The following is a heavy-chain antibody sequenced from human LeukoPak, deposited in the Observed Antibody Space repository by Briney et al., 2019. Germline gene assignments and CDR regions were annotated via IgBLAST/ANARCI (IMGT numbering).Heavy chain of an antibody. CDR1: CDSMNSYF. D-gene: IGHD5-12*01. Sequence: SETLSLTCSVSCDSMNSYFWSWLRQTPGKGLEWIGYIYHSGSTTYNPSLESRVTISVDTSKNQFSLKLSSVTVADTAVYYCARRGQYSGYDLDAFDIWGQGTMVTVSS. CDR2: IYHSGST. V-gene: IGHV4-59*12. CDR3: ARRGQYSGYDLDAFDI. J-gene: IGHJ3*02.